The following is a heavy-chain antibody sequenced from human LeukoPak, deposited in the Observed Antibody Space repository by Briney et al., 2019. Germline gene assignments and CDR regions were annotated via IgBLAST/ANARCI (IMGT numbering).Heavy chain of an antibody. CDR3: ARTVSAAIGTDSYYYYAMDV. CDR2: ISGYNGNT. Sequence: ASVKVSCKASGYTFTSYGISWVRQAPGQELEWMDWISGYNGNTNYAQKVQGRDTMTTDTSTSTAYMELRSLRSDDTAVYYCARTVSAAIGTDSYYYYAMDVWGQGTTVTVSS. D-gene: IGHD2-2*01. J-gene: IGHJ6*02. V-gene: IGHV1-18*01. CDR1: GYTFTSYG.